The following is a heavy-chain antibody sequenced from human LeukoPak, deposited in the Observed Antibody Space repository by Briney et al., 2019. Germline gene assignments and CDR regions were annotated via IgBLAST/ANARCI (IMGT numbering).Heavy chain of an antibody. D-gene: IGHD6-13*01. J-gene: IGHJ4*02. CDR3: ARHIAIAGLRGFDY. Sequence: PSETLSLTCAVYGGSFSGYYWSWIRQPPGKGLEWIGEINHSGSTNYNPSLKSRVTISVDTTKNQFSLSLTSVTAADTAVYYCARHIAIAGLRGFDYWGQGTLVTVSS. CDR2: INHSGST. V-gene: IGHV4-34*01. CDR1: GGSFSGYY.